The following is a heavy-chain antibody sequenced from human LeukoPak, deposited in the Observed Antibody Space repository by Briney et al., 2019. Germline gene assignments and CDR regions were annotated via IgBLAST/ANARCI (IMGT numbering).Heavy chain of an antibody. Sequence: GGSLRLSCAASGFTFSSYEINWVRQAPGKGLEWVSYISSSGSTIYYADSVKGRFTISRDNAKNSLYLQMNSLRAEDTAVYYCASLDSYDILTGYYTSGDYWGQGTLVTVSS. CDR1: GFTFSSYE. CDR3: ASLDSYDILTGYYTSGDY. D-gene: IGHD3-9*01. J-gene: IGHJ4*02. CDR2: ISSSGSTI. V-gene: IGHV3-48*03.